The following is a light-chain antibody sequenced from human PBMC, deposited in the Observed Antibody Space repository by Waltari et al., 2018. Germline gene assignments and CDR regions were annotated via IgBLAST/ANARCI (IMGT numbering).Light chain of an antibody. Sequence: DIQMTQSPSSLSASVGDRVTITCRASQGISNYLAWYQQKPGKVPKLLIYEADILQAGVPSRFSGSGSETDFTLTISRLQPEDAAIHYCQKYNSAPRTFGQGTKVEIK. J-gene: IGKJ1*01. CDR2: EAD. V-gene: IGKV1-27*01. CDR1: QGISNY. CDR3: QKYNSAPRT.